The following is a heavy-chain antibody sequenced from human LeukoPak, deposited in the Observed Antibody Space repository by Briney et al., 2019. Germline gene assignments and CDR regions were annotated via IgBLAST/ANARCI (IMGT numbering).Heavy chain of an antibody. CDR1: GFTFSSYW. Sequence: PGGSLRLSCAASGFTFSSYWMSWVRQAPGKGLEWVANLKQDGSEKYYVDSVKGRFTISRDNAKNSLYLQMNSLRAEDTAVYYCARDGYCSTTSCYEFDYWGQGTLVTVSS. J-gene: IGHJ4*02. CDR2: LKQDGSEK. V-gene: IGHV3-7*01. D-gene: IGHD2-2*01. CDR3: ARDGYCSTTSCYEFDY.